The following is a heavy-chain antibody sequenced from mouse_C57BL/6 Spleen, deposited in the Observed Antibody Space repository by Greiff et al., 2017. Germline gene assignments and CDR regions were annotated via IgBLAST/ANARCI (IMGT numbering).Heavy chain of an antibody. CDR2: IDPSDSYT. D-gene: IGHD2-4*01. V-gene: IGHV1-50*01. CDR3: ARGDDYDVGYAMDY. CDR1: GYTFTSYW. Sequence: QQSCKASGYTFTSYWMQWVKQRPGQGLEWIGEIDPSDSYTNYNQKFKGKATLTVDTSSSTAYMQLSSLTSEDSAVYYCARGDDYDVGYAMDYWGQGTSVTVSS. J-gene: IGHJ4*01.